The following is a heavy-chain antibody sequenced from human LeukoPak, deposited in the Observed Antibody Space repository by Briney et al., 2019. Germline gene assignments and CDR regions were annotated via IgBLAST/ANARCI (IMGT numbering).Heavy chain of an antibody. CDR2: IYYSGST. CDR3: ASTNYYDSSGYYTPPYFAFDI. CDR1: GGSISSYY. Sequence: SETLSLTCTVSGGSISSYYWSWIRQPPGKGLEWIGYIYYSGSTSYNPSLKSRVTISVDTSKNQFSLKLSSVTAADTAVYYCASTNYYDSSGYYTPPYFAFDIWGQGTMVTVSS. J-gene: IGHJ3*02. D-gene: IGHD3-22*01. V-gene: IGHV4-59*01.